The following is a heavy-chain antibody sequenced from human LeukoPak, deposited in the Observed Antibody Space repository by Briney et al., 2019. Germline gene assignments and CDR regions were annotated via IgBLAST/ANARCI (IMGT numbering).Heavy chain of an antibody. Sequence: PGGSLRLSCTASGYTLSSFRMHWVRQAPGQGLEWISRINNDRSTTNYAETVKGRLIISRDNAKNTVYLHTNSLRAEDTAVYFCARDLRLDTNPHNWFDPWGQGTLVTVSS. D-gene: IGHD3-9*01. J-gene: IGHJ5*02. CDR1: GYTLSSFR. V-gene: IGHV3-74*01. CDR3: ARDLRLDTNPHNWFDP. CDR2: INNDRSTT.